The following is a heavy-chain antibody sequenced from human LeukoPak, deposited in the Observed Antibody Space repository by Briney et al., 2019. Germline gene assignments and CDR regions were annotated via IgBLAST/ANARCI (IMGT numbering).Heavy chain of an antibody. CDR2: INWSGKST. CDR3: ARAPITSPLYFDY. Sequence: GGSLRLSCTASGFVFDEHGMTWVRHVPGKGLEWVSGINWSGKSTSYGDPVRGRFTISRDNAKNSLSLQMDSLRAEDTALYYCARAPITSPLYFDYWGQGTLVTVSS. V-gene: IGHV3-20*04. J-gene: IGHJ4*02. CDR1: GFVFDEHG. D-gene: IGHD2-2*01.